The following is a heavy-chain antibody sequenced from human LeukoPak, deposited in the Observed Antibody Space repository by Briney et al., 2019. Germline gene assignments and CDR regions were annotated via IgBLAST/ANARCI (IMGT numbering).Heavy chain of an antibody. CDR2: IFTSESP. J-gene: IGHJ6*03. CDR3: ARVFDSGSQAYFYYMDV. Sequence: PSETLSLTCTVSGGSISSYYWSWIRQPAGKGLEWIGRIFTSESPTYNPSLKSRVTMSLDTSKNQFSLKVSSVTAADTAVYYCARVFDSGSQAYFYYMDVWGKGTTVTISS. V-gene: IGHV4-4*07. CDR1: GGSISSYY. D-gene: IGHD3-10*01.